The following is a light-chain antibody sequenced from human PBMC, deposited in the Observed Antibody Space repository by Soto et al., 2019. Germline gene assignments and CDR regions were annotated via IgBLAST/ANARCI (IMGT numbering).Light chain of an antibody. CDR3: SSYAGSSNV. J-gene: IGLJ1*01. CDR1: NSDVGKYDY. CDR2: DVS. Sequence: QSVLTQPRSVSGSPGQSVTISCTGTNSDVGKYDYVSWYQQSPGKAPKLMIYDVSKRPSGVPDRFSGSKSGNTASLTVPGLQAEDEADYYCSSYAGSSNVFGTGTKVTVL. V-gene: IGLV2-11*01.